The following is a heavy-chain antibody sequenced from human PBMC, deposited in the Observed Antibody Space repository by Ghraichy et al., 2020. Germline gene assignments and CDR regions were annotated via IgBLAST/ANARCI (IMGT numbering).Heavy chain of an antibody. CDR2: IKQDGSDK. Sequence: GGSLRLSCAASKFTFGSYWMSWVRQAPGKGLEWVANIKQDGSDKYYVDSVKGRFTISRDNAKNSLYLQMNSLRAEDSAVYYCARNDLAVGATRAFDIWGQGTMVTVSS. D-gene: IGHD1-26*01. CDR1: KFTFGSYW. J-gene: IGHJ3*02. CDR3: ARNDLAVGATRAFDI. V-gene: IGHV3-7*03.